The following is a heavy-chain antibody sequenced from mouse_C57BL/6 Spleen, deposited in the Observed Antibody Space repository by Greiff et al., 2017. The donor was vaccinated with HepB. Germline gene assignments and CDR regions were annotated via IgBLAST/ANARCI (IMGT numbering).Heavy chain of an antibody. D-gene: IGHD1-1*01. CDR3: ARRDYGSRKGYYFDY. CDR1: GFTFSDYG. Sequence: EVKLMESGGGLVKPGGSLKLSCAASGFTFSDYGMHWVRQAPEKGLEWVAYISSGSSTIYYADTVKGRFTISRDNAKNTLFLQMTSLRSEDTAMYYCARRDYGSRKGYYFDYWGQGTTLTVSS. V-gene: IGHV5-17*01. CDR2: ISSGSSTI. J-gene: IGHJ2*01.